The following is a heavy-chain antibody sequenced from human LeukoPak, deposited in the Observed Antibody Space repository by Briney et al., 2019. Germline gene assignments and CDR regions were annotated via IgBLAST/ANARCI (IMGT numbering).Heavy chain of an antibody. V-gene: IGHV4-59*01. CDR1: GGSMNSYY. CDR3: ARVKGSGSYFAFDI. D-gene: IGHD3-10*01. CDR2: MYYTGST. J-gene: IGHJ3*02. Sequence: SETLSLTCTVSGGSMNSYYWSWIRQPPGKGLEWIAYMYYTGSTNYNPSLRSRVTISVDTSKYQFSLKLSSVTAADTAVYYCARVKGSGSYFAFDIWGQGTMVTVSS.